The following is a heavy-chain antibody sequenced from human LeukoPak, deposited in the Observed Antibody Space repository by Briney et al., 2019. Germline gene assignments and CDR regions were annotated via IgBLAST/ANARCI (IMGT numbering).Heavy chain of an antibody. D-gene: IGHD6-13*01. CDR2: IYHSGST. V-gene: IGHV4-59*12. Sequence: SETLSLTCTVSGGSISSYYWSWVRQPPGKGLEWIGEIYHSGSTNYNPSLKSRVTISVDKSKNQFSLKPSSVTAADTAVYYCASVGERRSRYSSSWYGYWGQGTLVTVSS. J-gene: IGHJ4*02. CDR1: GGSISSYY. CDR3: ASVGERRSRYSSSWYGY.